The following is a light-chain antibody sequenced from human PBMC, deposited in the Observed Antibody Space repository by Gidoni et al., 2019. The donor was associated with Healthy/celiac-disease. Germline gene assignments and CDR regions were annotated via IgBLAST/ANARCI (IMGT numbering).Light chain of an antibody. CDR2: GAS. J-gene: IGKJ1*01. V-gene: IGKV3-20*01. Sequence: IVLTHSAGTLSLSPGERATLSCRASQSVSSSYLAWYQQKPGQAPRLLIYGASSRATGIPDRFSGSGSGTDFTLTISRLEPEDFAVYYCQQYGSSPWTFGQGTKVEIK. CDR3: QQYGSSPWT. CDR1: QSVSSSY.